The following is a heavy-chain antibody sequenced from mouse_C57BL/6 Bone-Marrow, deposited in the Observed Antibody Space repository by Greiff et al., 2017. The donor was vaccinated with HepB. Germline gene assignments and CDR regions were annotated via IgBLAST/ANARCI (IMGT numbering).Heavy chain of an antibody. CDR2: ISSGSSTI. CDR3: ARKWLPYFDY. J-gene: IGHJ2*01. D-gene: IGHD1-3*01. CDR1: GFTFSDYG. Sequence: DVHLVESGGGLVKPGGSLKLSCAASGFTFSDYGMHWVRQAPEKGLEWVAYISSGSSTIYYADTVKGRFTISRDNAKTTLFLQMTSLRSEDTAMYYCARKWLPYFDYWGQGTTLTVSS. V-gene: IGHV5-17*01.